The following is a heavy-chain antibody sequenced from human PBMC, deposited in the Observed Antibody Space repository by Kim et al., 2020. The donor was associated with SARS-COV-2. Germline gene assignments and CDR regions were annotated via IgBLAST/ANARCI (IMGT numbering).Heavy chain of an antibody. Sequence: SETLSLTCTVSGGSISSSSYYWGWIRQPPGKGLEWIGSIYYSGSTYYNPSLKSRVTISVDTSKNQFSLKLSSVTAADTAVYYCSCYFPYYYYGMDVWGQGTTVTVSS. J-gene: IGHJ6*02. CDR2: IYYSGST. CDR3: SCYFPYYYYGMDV. V-gene: IGHV4-39*01. CDR1: GGSISSSSYY. D-gene: IGHD2-15*01.